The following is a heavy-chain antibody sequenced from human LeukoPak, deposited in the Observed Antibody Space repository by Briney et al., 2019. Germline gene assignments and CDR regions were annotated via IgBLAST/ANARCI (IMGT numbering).Heavy chain of an antibody. V-gene: IGHV4-30-4*01. CDR1: GGSISSGDYY. Sequence: PSETLSLTCTVSGGSISSGDYYWSWIRQPPGTGLEWIGYIYYSGSTYYNPSLKSRVTISVDASKNQFSLKLNSVTAADTAVYYCARDKLATVTTGWFDPWGQGTLVTVSS. CDR2: IYYSGST. CDR3: ARDKLATVTTGWFDP. D-gene: IGHD4-17*01. J-gene: IGHJ5*02.